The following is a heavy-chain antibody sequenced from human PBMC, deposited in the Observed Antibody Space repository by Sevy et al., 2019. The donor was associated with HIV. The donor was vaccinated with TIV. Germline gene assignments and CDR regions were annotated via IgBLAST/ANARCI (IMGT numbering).Heavy chain of an antibody. CDR2: ISYKGVYK. V-gene: IGHV3-30*18. Sequence: GGSLRLSCEASGVTFSNFGFHWVRQAPGKGLEWVALISYKGVYKYYVESVKGRFTISRDKSKKTLYLQMDNLRLEDTAIYYCAQGEGRYGFAGYYYYYMDVWGKGTTVTVSS. J-gene: IGHJ6*03. CDR3: AQGEGRYGFAGYYYYYMDV. D-gene: IGHD5-18*01. CDR1: GVTFSNFG.